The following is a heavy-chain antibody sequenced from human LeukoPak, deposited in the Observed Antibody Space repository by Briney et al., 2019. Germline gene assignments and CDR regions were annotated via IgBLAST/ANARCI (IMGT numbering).Heavy chain of an antibody. Sequence: ASVKVSCKASGYTFTSYGISWVRQAPGQGLEWMGWISAYNGNTNYAQKLQGRVTMTTDTSTSTAYMELRSLRSDDTAVYYCARDLSWTVAGYMDVWGKGTTVTVSS. CDR1: GYTFTSYG. V-gene: IGHV1-18*01. J-gene: IGHJ6*03. D-gene: IGHD2-15*01. CDR2: ISAYNGNT. CDR3: ARDLSWTVAGYMDV.